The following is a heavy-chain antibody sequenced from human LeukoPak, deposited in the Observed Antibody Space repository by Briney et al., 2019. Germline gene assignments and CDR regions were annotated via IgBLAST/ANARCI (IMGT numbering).Heavy chain of an antibody. CDR2: IYSGDST. V-gene: IGHV3-66*01. Sequence: GGSLRLSCAASGFTVSSNYMSWVRQAPGKGLEWVSVIYSGDSTYYAVSVKGRFTISRDNSKNTLYLQMNSLRAEDTAVYYCAREYYDSSGYYYGNFDYWGQGTLVTVSS. J-gene: IGHJ4*02. D-gene: IGHD3-22*01. CDR1: GFTVSSNY. CDR3: AREYYDSSGYYYGNFDY.